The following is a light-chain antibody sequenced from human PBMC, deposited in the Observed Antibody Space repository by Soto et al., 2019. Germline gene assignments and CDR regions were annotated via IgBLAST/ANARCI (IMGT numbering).Light chain of an antibody. CDR3: QVWDSSTARV. J-gene: IGLJ3*02. Sequence: YELTQPLSVSVALGQTARITCGGNNIGSKNVHWYQQKPGQAPVLVIYRDSNRPSGIPERFSGSNSGNTATLTISRAQAGDEADYYCQVWDSSTARVFGGGTKLNVL. CDR2: RDS. CDR1: NIGSKN. V-gene: IGLV3-9*01.